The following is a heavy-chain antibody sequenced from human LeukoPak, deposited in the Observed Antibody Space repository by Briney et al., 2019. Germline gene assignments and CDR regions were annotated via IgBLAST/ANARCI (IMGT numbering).Heavy chain of an antibody. D-gene: IGHD7-27*01. CDR2: ISAYNGNT. J-gene: IGHJ6*02. CDR3: ARAWGPTSYYYYGMDV. Sequence: ASVKVSCKASGYTFTNYGISWVRQAPGQGLEWMGWISAYNGNTNYAQKLQGRVTMTTDTSTSTAYMELRSLRSDDTAVYYCARAWGPTSYYYYGMDVWGQGTTVTVSS. CDR1: GYTFTNYG. V-gene: IGHV1-18*01.